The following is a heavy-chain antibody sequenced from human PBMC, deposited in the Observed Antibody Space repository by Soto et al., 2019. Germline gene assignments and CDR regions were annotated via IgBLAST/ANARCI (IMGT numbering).Heavy chain of an antibody. CDR1: GFTFSSYW. V-gene: IGHV3-74*01. J-gene: IGHJ4*02. D-gene: IGHD2-21*01. Sequence: PGGSLRLSCAASGFTFSSYWMHWVRPAPGKGLVWVSRINSDGSSTYYADSVKGRFTISRYNAKNTLYLQMSSLRAEDTAVYYCASVIPLGYWGQGTLVTVAS. CDR3: ASVIPLGY. CDR2: INSDGSST.